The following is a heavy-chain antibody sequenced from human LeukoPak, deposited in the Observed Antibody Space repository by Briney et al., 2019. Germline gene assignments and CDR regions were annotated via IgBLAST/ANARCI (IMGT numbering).Heavy chain of an antibody. V-gene: IGHV1-46*01. CDR3: ARGPPTSSNWFDP. CDR1: GYTFTSYY. J-gene: IGHJ5*02. CDR2: INPSGGTT. Sequence: ASVKVACKASGYTFTSYYMHWVRQAHGQGFEWMGIINPSGGTTNYAQKFQGRVTMTRDTSTSTVYMELSSLRSEDTAVYYCARGPPTSSNWFDPWGQGTLVTVSS.